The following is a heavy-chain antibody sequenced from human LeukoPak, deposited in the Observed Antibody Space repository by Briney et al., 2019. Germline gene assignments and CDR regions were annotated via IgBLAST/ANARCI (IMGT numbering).Heavy chain of an antibody. V-gene: IGHV1-2*02. Sequence: GASVKVSCKASGYTFTGYYIYWLRQAPGRGLEWMGWIHGNSGGTNYAQKFQGRAILTRDTSISTAYMELSGLRSDDTAVYYCVRDRGVFISVSLAYWGQGTLVSVSS. D-gene: IGHD2/OR15-2a*01. J-gene: IGHJ4*02. CDR2: IHGNSGGT. CDR1: GYTFTGYY. CDR3: VRDRGVFISVSLAY.